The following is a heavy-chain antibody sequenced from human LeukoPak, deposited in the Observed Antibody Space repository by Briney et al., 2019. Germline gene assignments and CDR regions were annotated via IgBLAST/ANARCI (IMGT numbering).Heavy chain of an antibody. V-gene: IGHV3-7*01. CDR3: ARSGYSSTWYLQNFELDY. J-gene: IGHJ4*02. CDR1: GFTFSSYW. D-gene: IGHD2-2*01. CDR2: IKQDGSEK. Sequence: GGSLRLSCAASGFTFSSYWMSWVRQAPGKGLEWVANIKQDGSEKYYVDSVKGRFTISRDNAKNSLYLQMNSLRAEDTAVYFCARSGYSSTWYLQNFELDYWGQGTLVTISS.